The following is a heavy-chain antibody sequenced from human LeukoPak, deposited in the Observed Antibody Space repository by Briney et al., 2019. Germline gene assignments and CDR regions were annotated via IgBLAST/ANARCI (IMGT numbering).Heavy chain of an antibody. V-gene: IGHV3-23*01. Sequence: PGGSLRLSCAASGFTFSSYAMSWVRQAPGKGLEWVSAISGSGGSTYYADSVKGWFTISRDNSKNTLYLQMNSLRAEDTAVYYCAKVVAMAQDYFDYWGQGTLVTVSS. CDR3: AKVVAMAQDYFDY. CDR1: GFTFSSYA. CDR2: ISGSGGST. J-gene: IGHJ4*02. D-gene: IGHD2-2*01.